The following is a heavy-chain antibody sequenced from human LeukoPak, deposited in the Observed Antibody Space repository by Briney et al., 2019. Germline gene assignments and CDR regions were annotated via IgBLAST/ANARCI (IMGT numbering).Heavy chain of an antibody. Sequence: SVKVSCKASGGTFSSYAISWVRQAPGQGLEWMGGIIPIFGTANYAQKFQGRVTITADESTSTAYMELSSLRSEDTAVYYCARGVAAAGTYYYYYMDVWGKGTTVTVSS. D-gene: IGHD6-13*01. CDR1: GGTFSSYA. V-gene: IGHV1-69*13. J-gene: IGHJ6*03. CDR2: IIPIFGTA. CDR3: ARGVAAAGTYYYYYMDV.